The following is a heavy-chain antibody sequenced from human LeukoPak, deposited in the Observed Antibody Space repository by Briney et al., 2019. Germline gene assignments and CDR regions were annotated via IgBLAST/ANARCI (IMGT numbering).Heavy chain of an antibody. CDR3: AKDLEQSGAGRTERLFDL. CDR1: EFTFSSYD. Sequence: GGSLRLSCAASEFTFSSYDMSWVRQAPGRGLEWVSTITDSGSATYYTDSVKGRFTISRDNSKNILYLQMSSLRADDTAFYYCAKDLEQSGAGRTERLFDLWGRGTLVTVSS. J-gene: IGHJ2*01. CDR2: ITDSGSAT. D-gene: IGHD6-19*01. V-gene: IGHV3-23*01.